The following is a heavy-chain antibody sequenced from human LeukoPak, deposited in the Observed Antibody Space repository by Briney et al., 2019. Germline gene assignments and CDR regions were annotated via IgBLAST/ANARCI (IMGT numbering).Heavy chain of an antibody. D-gene: IGHD3-10*01. CDR1: GYTFTGYY. J-gene: IGHJ4*02. CDR2: ISAYNGNT. Sequence: ASVKVSCKASGYTFTGYYIHWVRQAPGQGLEWMGWISAYNGNTNYAQKLQGRVTMTTDTSTSTAYMELRSLRSDDTAVYYCARGLVRGVIVYWGQGTLVTVSS. V-gene: IGHV1-18*04. CDR3: ARGLVRGVIVY.